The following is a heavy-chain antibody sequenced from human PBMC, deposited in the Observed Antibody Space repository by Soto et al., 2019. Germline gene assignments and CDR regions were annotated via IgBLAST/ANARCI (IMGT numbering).Heavy chain of an antibody. Sequence: QVQLQESGPGLVKPSETLSLTCTVSGGSISSYYWNWIRQPSGKGLEWIGYIYYSGSTNYNPSLKSRVTISVDTSKNQFSLKLSSVTAADTAVYYCARDRNWKGYYGMDVWGQGTTVTVSS. J-gene: IGHJ6*02. CDR2: IYYSGST. CDR3: ARDRNWKGYYGMDV. V-gene: IGHV4-59*01. D-gene: IGHD1-1*01. CDR1: GGSISSYY.